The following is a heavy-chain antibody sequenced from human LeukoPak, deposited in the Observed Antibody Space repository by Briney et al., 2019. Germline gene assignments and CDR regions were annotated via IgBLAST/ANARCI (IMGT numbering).Heavy chain of an antibody. CDR3: AKMGCSGGSCYQYDAFDI. J-gene: IGHJ3*02. D-gene: IGHD2-15*01. Sequence: GGSLRLSCAASGFTFSSYWMHWVRQAPGKGLVCVSRINSAGSSTSYADSVKGRFTISRDNAKNTLYLQMNSLRAEDTAVYYCAKMGCSGGSCYQYDAFDIWGQGTMVTVSS. CDR2: INSAGSST. CDR1: GFTFSSYW. V-gene: IGHV3-74*01.